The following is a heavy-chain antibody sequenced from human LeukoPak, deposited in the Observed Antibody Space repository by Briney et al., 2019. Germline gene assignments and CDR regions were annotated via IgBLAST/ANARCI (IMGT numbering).Heavy chain of an antibody. J-gene: IGHJ4*02. D-gene: IGHD3-10*01. Sequence: GGSLRLSCAASGFTFSSHSMNWVRQAPGKGLEWVSSISSSSSYIYYADSVKGRFPISRDNAKNSLYLQMNSLRAEDTAVYYCARFGAGKFDYWGQGTLVTVSS. CDR1: GFTFSSHS. CDR3: ARFGAGKFDY. CDR2: ISSSSSYI. V-gene: IGHV3-21*01.